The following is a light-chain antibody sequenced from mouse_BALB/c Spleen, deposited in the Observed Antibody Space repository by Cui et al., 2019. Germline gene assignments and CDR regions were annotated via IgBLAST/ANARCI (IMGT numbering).Light chain of an antibody. J-gene: IGKJ4*01. CDR2: DIS. CDR3: QQWNYPLFT. CDR1: SSVSY. Sequence: EIVLTESPATTAASLGQKVTMTCSASSSVSYMHWYQQKSGTSPKPWIYDISKLASGVPARFSGSGSGTSYSLTISSMEAEDAAIYYCQQWNYPLFTFGSGTKLEIK. V-gene: IGKV4-86*01.